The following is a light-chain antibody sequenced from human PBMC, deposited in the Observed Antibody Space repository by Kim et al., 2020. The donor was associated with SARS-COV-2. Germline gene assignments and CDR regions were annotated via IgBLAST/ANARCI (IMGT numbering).Light chain of an antibody. Sequence: SPGERAAVSYRASQSVSSNLAWYQQKPGQAPRLLIYDASNRATDIPARFSGSGSGTDFTLTISSLEPEDFAVYYCQQRVSWPQAFGQGTKVDIK. J-gene: IGKJ1*01. V-gene: IGKV3-11*01. CDR1: QSVSSN. CDR3: QQRVSWPQA. CDR2: DAS.